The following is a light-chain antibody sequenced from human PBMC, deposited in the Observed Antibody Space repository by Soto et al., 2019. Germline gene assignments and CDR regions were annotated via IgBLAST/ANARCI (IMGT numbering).Light chain of an antibody. CDR2: GTN. V-gene: IGLV1-44*01. Sequence: QSVLTQPPSASGTPGQRVTISCSGSSSNIGINTVNWYQQLPGTAPKLLIYGTNQRPSGVPDRFSGSKSGTSGSLAISGLXSEDEADYYCAAWDDGLNGWVFGGGTKVTLL. CDR3: AAWDDGLNGWV. CDR1: SSNIGINT. J-gene: IGLJ3*02.